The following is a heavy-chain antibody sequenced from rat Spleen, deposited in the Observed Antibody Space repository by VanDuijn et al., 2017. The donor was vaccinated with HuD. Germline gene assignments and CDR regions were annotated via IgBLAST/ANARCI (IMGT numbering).Heavy chain of an antibody. J-gene: IGHJ3*01. Sequence: EVQLQESGPGLVKPSQSLSLTCSVTGYSITNNYRWNWIRKFPGNKLEWMGHINSAGSTNYNPSLKSRISITRDTSKNQFFLQVNSVTTEDTATYDCARSGGGTGGFAYWGQGTLVTVSS. V-gene: IGHV3-3*01. CDR2: INSAGST. CDR1: GYSITNNYR. CDR3: ARSGGGTGGFAY. D-gene: IGHD1-5*01.